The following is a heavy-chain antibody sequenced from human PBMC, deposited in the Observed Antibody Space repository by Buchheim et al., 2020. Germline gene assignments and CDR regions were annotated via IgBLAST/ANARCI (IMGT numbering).Heavy chain of an antibody. CDR2: IVWDDGK. D-gene: IGHD5-24*01. CDR3: ARENDYNALDS. CDR1: GLSLRNIGVS. Sequence: QVSLRESGPAQVRTTDTLTLPCTVFGLSLRNIGVSVSWIRQPPGKPLQWLSRIVWDDGKFYNTSLETRLSLSKPTSKKHVVLTLTNVDPADTATYYCARENDYNALDSWGQGTL. J-gene: IGHJ4*02. V-gene: IGHV2-70*17.